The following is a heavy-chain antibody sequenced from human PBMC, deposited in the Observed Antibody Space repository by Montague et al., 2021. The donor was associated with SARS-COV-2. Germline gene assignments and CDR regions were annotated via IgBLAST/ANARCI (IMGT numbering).Heavy chain of an antibody. CDR1: GDSIFYYS. D-gene: IGHD4-11*01. Sequence: SETLSLTCSVSGDSIFYYSWSWIRQSPGKGLEWIGYIYYSGSTNYNPSFTSRVTISVDTSKNQVSLKLTSVTAADTAVYYCARHLRVTTVTSHMYHYAMDVRGQGTTVTVSS. CDR2: IYYSGST. V-gene: IGHV4-59*08. CDR3: ARHLRVTTVTSHMYHYAMDV. J-gene: IGHJ6*02.